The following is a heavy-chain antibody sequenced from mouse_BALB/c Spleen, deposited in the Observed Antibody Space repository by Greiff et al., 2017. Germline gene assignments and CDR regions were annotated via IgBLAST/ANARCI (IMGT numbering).Heavy chain of an antibody. CDR2: ISSGSSTI. D-gene: IGHD2-1*01. J-gene: IGHJ3*01. Sequence: EVKVVESGGGLVQPGGSRKLSCAASGFTFSSFGMHWVRQAPEKGLEWVAYISSGSSTIYYADTVKGRFTISRDNPKNTLFLQMTSLRSEDTAMYYCARWDGNYGFAYWGQGTLVTVSA. CDR1: GFTFSSFG. V-gene: IGHV5-17*02. CDR3: ARWDGNYGFAY.